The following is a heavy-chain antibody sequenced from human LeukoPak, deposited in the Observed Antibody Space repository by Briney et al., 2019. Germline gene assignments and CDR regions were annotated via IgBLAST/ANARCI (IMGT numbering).Heavy chain of an antibody. D-gene: IGHD6-13*01. V-gene: IGHV3-74*01. CDR2: INSDGSST. CDR3: ARVAGGSSPYYFDY. J-gene: IGHJ4*02. Sequence: GGSLRLSCAASGLTFSSYWMHWVRQAPGKGLVWVSRINSDGSSTSYADSVKGRFTISRDNAKNTLYLQMNSLRAEDTAVYYCARVAGGSSPYYFDYWGRGTLVTVSS. CDR1: GLTFSSYW.